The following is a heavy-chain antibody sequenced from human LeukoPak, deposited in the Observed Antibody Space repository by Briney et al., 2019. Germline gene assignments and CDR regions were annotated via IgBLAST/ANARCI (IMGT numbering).Heavy chain of an antibody. D-gene: IGHD1-1*01. CDR3: ATYDNWVAGDV. Sequence: PGGSLRLSCAASEFMFSDYWMSWVRQAPGKGPEWEASINKDGSEEYYADSVKGRFTVSRDNAKNSLFLQMNNLRVEDTAIYYCATYDNWVAGDVWGQGTTVSVSS. V-gene: IGHV3-7*01. J-gene: IGHJ6*02. CDR1: EFMFSDYW. CDR2: INKDGSEE.